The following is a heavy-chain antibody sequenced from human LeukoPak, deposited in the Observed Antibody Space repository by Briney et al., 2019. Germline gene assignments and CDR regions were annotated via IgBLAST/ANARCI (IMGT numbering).Heavy chain of an antibody. CDR2: IFHSGSV. D-gene: IGHD2-15*01. CDR3: ARVVASTSIDS. V-gene: IGHV4-38-2*02. J-gene: IGHJ4*02. CDR1: GYSISSGYF. Sequence: SETLSLTCTVSGYSISSGYFWGWVRQPPGKGLEWIGSIFHSGSVYYNPSLKSRVTISVDPSKNRFSLKLTSVTAADTAVYYCARVVASTSIDSWGQGTLVTVSS.